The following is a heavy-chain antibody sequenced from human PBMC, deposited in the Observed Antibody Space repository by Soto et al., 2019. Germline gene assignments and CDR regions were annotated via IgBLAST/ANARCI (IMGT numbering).Heavy chain of an antibody. CDR2: IYPGESDT. V-gene: IGHV5-51*01. CDR1: ADSLSTYW. D-gene: IGHD3-16*01. Sequence: NISCTAYADSLSTYWFGWGRQTPGNGLEGMGVIYPGESDTRYSPTFEGQVSISADNSTSTAHLQPNSPKASDTATYYCARHLTEINYGDKGPDDDFDIWGQGTMVNVSS. J-gene: IGHJ3*02. CDR3: ARHLTEINYGDKGPDDDFDI.